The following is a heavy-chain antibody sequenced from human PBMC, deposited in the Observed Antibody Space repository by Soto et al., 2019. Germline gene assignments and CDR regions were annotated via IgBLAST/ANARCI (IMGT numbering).Heavy chain of an antibody. J-gene: IGHJ4*02. CDR2: INPSGGST. CDR1: GYTFTSYC. V-gene: IGHV1-46*01. CDR3: ARSATVTTFDY. Sequence: ASVKVSCKASGYTFTSYCMHWVRQAPGQGLEWMGIINPSGGSTSYAQKFQGRVTMTRDTSTSTVYMELSSLRSEDTAVYYCARSATVTTFDYWGQGTLVTVSS. D-gene: IGHD4-17*01.